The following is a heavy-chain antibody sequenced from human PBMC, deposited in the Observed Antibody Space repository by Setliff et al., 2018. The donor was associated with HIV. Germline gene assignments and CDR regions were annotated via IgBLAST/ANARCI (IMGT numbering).Heavy chain of an antibody. CDR1: GGSFSGHY. CDR2: INHSGST. D-gene: IGHD3-3*01. CDR3: ARGRNFWRDDYHYYYMDV. Sequence: SETLSLTCAVYGGSFSGHYWTWLRQPPGKGLEWIGYINHSGSTNYNPSLKSRVTISAETSKNQFSLKLSSVTAADTAVYYCARGRNFWRDDYHYYYMDVWGKGTMVTVSS. V-gene: IGHV4-34*01. J-gene: IGHJ6*03.